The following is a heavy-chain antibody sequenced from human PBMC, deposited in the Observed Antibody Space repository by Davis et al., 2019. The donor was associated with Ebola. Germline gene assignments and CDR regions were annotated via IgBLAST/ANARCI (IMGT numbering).Heavy chain of an antibody. CDR3: ARAQFPTTSDH. CDR1: GDTLSGFS. CDR2: INAGNGNT. V-gene: IGHV1/OR15-3*02. Sequence: ASVKVSCKVSGDTLSGFSMHWVRQTPGKGLEWMGWINAGNGNTKYSQKFQGRVTMTTDTSTNTAYMEVRGLRSDDTAVYYCARAQFPTTSDHWGQGTLVTVSS. D-gene: IGHD1-1*01. J-gene: IGHJ4*02.